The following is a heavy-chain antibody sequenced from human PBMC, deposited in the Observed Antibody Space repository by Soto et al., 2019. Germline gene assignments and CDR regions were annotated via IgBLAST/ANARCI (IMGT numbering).Heavy chain of an antibody. Sequence: SVKVSCKASGGTFSSYAISWVRQAPGQGLEWMGGIIPIFGTANYAQKFQGRVTITADESTSTAYMELSSLRSEDTAVYYCASAIAAARHRDYYYGMDVWGQGTTVTVSS. V-gene: IGHV1-69*13. CDR1: GGTFSSYA. CDR2: IIPIFGTA. CDR3: ASAIAAARHRDYYYGMDV. D-gene: IGHD6-13*01. J-gene: IGHJ6*02.